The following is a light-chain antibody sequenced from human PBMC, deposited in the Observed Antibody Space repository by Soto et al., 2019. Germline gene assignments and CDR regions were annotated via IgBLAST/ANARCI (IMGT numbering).Light chain of an antibody. CDR1: QTVERW. CDR3: KQYKDYVYT. J-gene: IGKJ2*01. V-gene: IGKV1-5*01. Sequence: GDRVIITCRASQTVERWMAWYQQKPGKAPKLLISDVSTLERGVQSRFSGSGSATEFTLTISGLQPDDFATYYCKQYKDYVYTFGQGTKVDIK. CDR2: DVS.